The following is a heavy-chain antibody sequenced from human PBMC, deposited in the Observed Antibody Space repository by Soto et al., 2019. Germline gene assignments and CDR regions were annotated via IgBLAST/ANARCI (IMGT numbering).Heavy chain of an antibody. CDR1: GGSFSGYY. CDR3: ARGLGYSSGRTLTRYYMDV. V-gene: IGHV4-34*01. Sequence: SETLSLTCAVYGGSFSGYYWSWIRQPPGKGLEWIGEINHSGSTNYNPSLKSRVTISVDTSKNQFSLKLSSVTAADTAVYYCARGLGYSSGRTLTRYYMDVWGKGTTVTVSS. CDR2: INHSGST. J-gene: IGHJ6*03. D-gene: IGHD6-19*01.